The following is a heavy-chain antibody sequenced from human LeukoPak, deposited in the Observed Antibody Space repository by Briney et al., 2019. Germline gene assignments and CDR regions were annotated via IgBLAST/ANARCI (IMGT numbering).Heavy chain of an antibody. CDR1: GGSISSSSYY. Sequence: SEALSLTCTVSGGSISSSSYYWGWIRQPPGKGLEGIGSIYYSGSTYYNPSLKSRGTISVDTSKNQFSLKLSSVTAADTAVYYCARVFVNSSDDDAPSVVWFGPWGQGTLVTVSS. CDR2: IYYSGST. CDR3: ARVFVNSSDDDAPSVVWFGP. V-gene: IGHV4-39*07. D-gene: IGHD3-22*01. J-gene: IGHJ5*02.